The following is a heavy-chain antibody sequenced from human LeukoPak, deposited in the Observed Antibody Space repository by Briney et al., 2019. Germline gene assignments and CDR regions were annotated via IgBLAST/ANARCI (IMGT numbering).Heavy chain of an antibody. V-gene: IGHV3-9*01. J-gene: IGHJ4*02. CDR3: ARDHYYDSSGYHYFDY. CDR2: ISWNGGRI. Sequence: GRSLRLSCAASGFTFDDYAMHWVRQAPGKGLKWVSGISWNGGRIGYADSVKGRLTISRDNAKNSLYLQMNSLRAEDTALYYCARDHYYDSSGYHYFDYWGQGTLVTVSS. CDR1: GFTFDDYA. D-gene: IGHD3-22*01.